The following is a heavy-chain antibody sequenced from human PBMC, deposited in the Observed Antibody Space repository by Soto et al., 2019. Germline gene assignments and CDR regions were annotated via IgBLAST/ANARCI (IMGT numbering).Heavy chain of an antibody. CDR3: VRTPFSSSWEPFDF. CDR1: GFSLDNTKMG. D-gene: IGHD6-13*01. V-gene: IGHV2-26*01. CDR2: IFSNDEK. Sequence: QVSLKESGPVLVKPTETLTLTCTVSGFSLDNTKMGVGWIRQPPGKALEWLAHIFSNDEKRHSSSLKNSLTISKDTSKSQVVLTMTNLDPGDIATYYCVRTPFSSSWEPFDFWGQGTLVTVSS. J-gene: IGHJ4*02.